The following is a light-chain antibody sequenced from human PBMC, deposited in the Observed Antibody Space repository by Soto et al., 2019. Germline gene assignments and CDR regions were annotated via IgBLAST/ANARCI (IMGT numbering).Light chain of an antibody. J-gene: IGLJ2*01. Sequence: QSVLAQPASVSGSPGQSITISCTGTSSDVGGYNYVSWYQQHPGKAPKLMIYDVINRPSGVSNRFSGSKSGNSASLTISGLQAEDEADYYCSSYTSSSTYVVFGGGTKVTVL. CDR2: DVI. CDR1: SSDVGGYNY. V-gene: IGLV2-14*03. CDR3: SSYTSSSTYVV.